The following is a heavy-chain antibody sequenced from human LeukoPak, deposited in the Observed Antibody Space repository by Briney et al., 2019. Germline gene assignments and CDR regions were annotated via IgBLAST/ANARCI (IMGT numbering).Heavy chain of an antibody. V-gene: IGHV3-21*01. CDR1: GFTFSSYT. CDR2: ISDNNRYV. CDR3: ATVPGDF. Sequence: GGSLRLSCTAFGFTFSSYTMTWIRQAPGKGLEWVSSISDNNRYVYYADSLRGRFTISRDNAKTSLYLQMNSLSAEDTAVYYCATVPGDFWGQGTLVAVSS. J-gene: IGHJ4*02.